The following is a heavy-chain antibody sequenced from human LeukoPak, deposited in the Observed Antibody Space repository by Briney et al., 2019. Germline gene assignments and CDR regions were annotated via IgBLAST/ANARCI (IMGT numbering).Heavy chain of an antibody. CDR3: ARGPFGPVNYDYYMDV. CDR1: GFTFSSYS. V-gene: IGHV3-48*01. CDR2: ISSSSSTI. Sequence: PGGSLRLSCAASGFTFSSYSMNWVRQAPGKGLEWVSYISSSSSTIYYADSVKGRFTISRDNAKNSLYLQMNSLRAEDTAVYYCARGPFGPVNYDYYMDVWGKGTTVTVSS. D-gene: IGHD3-10*01. J-gene: IGHJ6*03.